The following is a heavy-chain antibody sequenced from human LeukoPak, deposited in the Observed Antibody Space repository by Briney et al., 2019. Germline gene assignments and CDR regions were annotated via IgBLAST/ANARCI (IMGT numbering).Heavy chain of an antibody. Sequence: SETLSLTCTVSGGSISSYYWSWIRQSPGKGLEWIGYLHYTGSTNYNPSLKSRVIISVDTSKNQFSLKLSSVTAADTAVYYCARGLFGEFFYYYYVDVWGKGTTVTVSS. CDR3: ARGLFGEFFYYYYVDV. J-gene: IGHJ6*03. CDR1: GGSISSYY. V-gene: IGHV4-59*01. D-gene: IGHD3-10*01. CDR2: LHYTGST.